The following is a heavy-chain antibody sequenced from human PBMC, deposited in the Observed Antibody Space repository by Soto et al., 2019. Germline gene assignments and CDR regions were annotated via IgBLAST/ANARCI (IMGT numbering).Heavy chain of an antibody. CDR3: AKAAVLMVYAPIDY. D-gene: IGHD2-8*01. CDR1: GFTFSSYA. CDR2: ISGSGGST. J-gene: IGHJ4*02. Sequence: TGGSLRLSCAASGFTFSSYAMSWVRQAPGKGLEWVSAISGSGGSTYYADSVKGRFTISRDNSKNTLYLQMNSLRAEDTAVYYCAKAAVLMVYAPIDYWGQGTLVTVSS. V-gene: IGHV3-23*01.